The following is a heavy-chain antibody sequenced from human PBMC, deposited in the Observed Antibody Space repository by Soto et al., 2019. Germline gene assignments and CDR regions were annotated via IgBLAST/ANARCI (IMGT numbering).Heavy chain of an antibody. J-gene: IGHJ5*02. CDR2: INHSGST. D-gene: IGHD5-18*01. CDR1: GGSFSGYY. CDR3: ARGKLRGYSYGNNWFEP. Sequence: PSETLSLTCAVYGGSFSGYYWSWIRQPPGKGLEWIGEINHSGSTNYNPSLKSRVTISVDTSKNQFSLKLSSVTAADTAVYYCARGKLRGYSYGNNWFEPWGQGTLVTVSS. V-gene: IGHV4-34*01.